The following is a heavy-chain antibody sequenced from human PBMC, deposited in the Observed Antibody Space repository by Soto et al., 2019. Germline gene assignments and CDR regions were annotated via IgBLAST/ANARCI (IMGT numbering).Heavy chain of an antibody. CDR2: ISSSSSNI. CDR1: GFTFSSRA. V-gene: IGHV3-48*02. CDR3: ASDRSLGSNWYYYLES. D-gene: IGHD1-20*01. J-gene: IGHJ4*02. Sequence: PGGSLRLSCTASGFTFSSRAMNWVRQFPGRGLEWVSYISSSSSNIDYADSVKGRFTVSRDNAKNSLYLQMNTLRDEDTAVYYCASDRSLGSNWYYYLESWGQGTLVTVSS.